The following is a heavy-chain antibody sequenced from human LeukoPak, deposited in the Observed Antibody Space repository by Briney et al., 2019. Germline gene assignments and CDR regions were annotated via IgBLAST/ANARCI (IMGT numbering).Heavy chain of an antibody. CDR2: ISGYNGNT. CDR1: GYTFTSYD. CDR3: ARDGHRMYYYGSSDYRFDY. V-gene: IGHV1-18*01. D-gene: IGHD3-22*01. J-gene: IGHJ4*02. Sequence: ASVKVSCKASGYTFTSYDINWVRQATGQGLEWMGWISGYNGNTHYAQKLQGRVTMTTDTSTSTAYMELRSLRSDDTAVYYCARDGHRMYYYGSSDYRFDYWGQGTLVTVSS.